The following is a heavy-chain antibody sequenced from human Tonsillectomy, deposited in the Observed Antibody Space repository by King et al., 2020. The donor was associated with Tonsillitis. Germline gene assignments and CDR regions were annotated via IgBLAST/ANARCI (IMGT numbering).Heavy chain of an antibody. V-gene: IGHV3-30*18. D-gene: IGHD2-2*01. CDR2: ISYDGSNK. Sequence: VQLVESGGGVVQPGRSLRLSCAASGFTFRSYGMHWVRQAPGKGLEWVAVISYDGSNKYYADSVKGRFTISRDNSKNTLYLQMNSLRAEDTAVYYCAKICSSTSWNDYWGQGTLVTVSS. J-gene: IGHJ4*02. CDR3: AKICSSTSWNDY. CDR1: GFTFRSYG.